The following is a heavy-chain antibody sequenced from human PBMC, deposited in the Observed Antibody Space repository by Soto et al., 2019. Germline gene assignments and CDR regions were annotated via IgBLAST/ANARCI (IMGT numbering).Heavy chain of an antibody. V-gene: IGHV3-30-3*01. CDR2: ISPDGGNQ. CDR1: GFIFSDYA. J-gene: IGHJ1*01. Sequence: LRLSCVASGFIFSDYAMHWARQAPGKGLVWVALISPDGGNQYYSESAKGRFTISRDNSKNTLYLQMNDLRPDDTALYYCARENSRIAPRLFQHWGHGSLVTVSS. CDR3: ARENSRIAPRLFQH. D-gene: IGHD6-6*01.